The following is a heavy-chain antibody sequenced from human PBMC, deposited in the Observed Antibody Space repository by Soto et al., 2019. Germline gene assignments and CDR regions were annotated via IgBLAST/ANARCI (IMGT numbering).Heavy chain of an antibody. CDR3: KSNMAGASDI. J-gene: IGHJ3*02. Sequence: SETLSLTCAVSGGSISSSNWWSWVRQPPGKGLEWIGEIYHSGSTNYNPSLKSRVTISVDKSKNQFSLRLSSVTAEDTAVYYCKSNMAGASDIWGQGTMVPVSS. CDR2: IYHSGST. V-gene: IGHV4-4*02. CDR1: GGSISSSNW. D-gene: IGHD3-10*01.